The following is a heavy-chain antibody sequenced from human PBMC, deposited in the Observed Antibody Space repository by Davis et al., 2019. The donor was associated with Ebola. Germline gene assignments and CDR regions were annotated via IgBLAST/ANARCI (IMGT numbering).Heavy chain of an antibody. Sequence: PGGSLRLSCAASAFTFSRYTMNWVRQAPGKGLEWVAVISSDGSNRYYADSVKGRFTISRDNSKNTLYLQINSLRAEDTAVYYCARGYGVGTDWFDPWGHGTLVTVSS. V-gene: IGHV3-30*04. CDR2: ISSDGSNR. CDR1: AFTFSRYT. D-gene: IGHD1-1*01. CDR3: ARGYGVGTDWFDP. J-gene: IGHJ5*02.